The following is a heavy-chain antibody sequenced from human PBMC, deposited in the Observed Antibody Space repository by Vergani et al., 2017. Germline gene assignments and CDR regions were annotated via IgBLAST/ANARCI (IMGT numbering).Heavy chain of an antibody. CDR3: YTDYHDY. J-gene: IGHJ4*02. V-gene: IGHV3-15*01. D-gene: IGHD2-2*02. CDR2: IRSKNDGGTA. Sequence: EVQVVESGGGLIKLGGSLRLSCVVSGITFKNAWINWVRQAPGKGLEWIGRIRSKNDGGTADYAAPLKGRFTISRDDSNDSAFLLVNNLKTEDTAVYFCYTDYHDYWGQGTLVTVSS. CDR1: GITFKNAW.